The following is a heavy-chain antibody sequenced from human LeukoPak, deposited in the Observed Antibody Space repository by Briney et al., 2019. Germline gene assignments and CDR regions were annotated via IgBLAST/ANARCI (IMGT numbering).Heavy chain of an antibody. Sequence: GESLKISCKVSGYSFTSYCIGWERQMPGKGLEWMGIIYPGDSGPTYSPSFQGQVTISVDKSISTAYLQWSSLQASDTAMYYCGMSGDRVPLQDDVFDVWGQGTMVTVST. CDR2: IYPGDSGP. J-gene: IGHJ3*01. CDR3: GMSGDRVPLQDDVFDV. CDR1: GYSFTSYC. D-gene: IGHD1-26*01. V-gene: IGHV5-51*01.